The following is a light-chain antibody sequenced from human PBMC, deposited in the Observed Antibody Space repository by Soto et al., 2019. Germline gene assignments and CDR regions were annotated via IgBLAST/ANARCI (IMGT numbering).Light chain of an antibody. J-gene: IGKJ2*01. Sequence: DIQMTQSPSTLSASVGDRITITCRASQSISSWLAWYQQKPGKAPKLLIYKASSLESRVPSRFSGSGSGTEFALTISGLQPDDFATYYCQQAYTFGQGTKLEIK. CDR3: QQAYT. CDR2: KAS. V-gene: IGKV1-5*03. CDR1: QSISSW.